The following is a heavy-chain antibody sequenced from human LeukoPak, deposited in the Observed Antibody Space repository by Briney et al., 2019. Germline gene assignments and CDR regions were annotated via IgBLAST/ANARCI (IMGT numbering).Heavy chain of an antibody. Sequence: SETLSLTCTVSGGSISSSSYYWGWIRQPPGKGLEWIGSIYYSGSTYYNPSLKSRVTISVDTSKTQFSLKLSSVTAADTAVYYCARHSLERAYYDILTGYRIDYWGQGTLVTVSS. J-gene: IGHJ4*02. D-gene: IGHD3-9*01. CDR1: GGSISSSSYY. V-gene: IGHV4-39*01. CDR2: IYYSGST. CDR3: ARHSLERAYYDILTGYRIDY.